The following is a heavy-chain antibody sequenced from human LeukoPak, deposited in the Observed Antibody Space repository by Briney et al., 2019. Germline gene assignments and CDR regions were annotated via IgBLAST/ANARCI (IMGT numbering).Heavy chain of an antibody. V-gene: IGHV3-30-3*01. CDR2: ISYDGSNK. CDR1: GFTFSDYA. CDR3: ARDSLPRVFLPGGYFQH. Sequence: GGSLRLSCAASGFTFSDYAMHWVRQAPDKGLEWVAVISYDGSNKYYADSVEGRFTISRDNSKNTLYLQMNSLRAEDTAVYYCARDSLPRVFLPGGYFQHWGQGTLVTVSS. J-gene: IGHJ1*01. D-gene: IGHD3-10*01.